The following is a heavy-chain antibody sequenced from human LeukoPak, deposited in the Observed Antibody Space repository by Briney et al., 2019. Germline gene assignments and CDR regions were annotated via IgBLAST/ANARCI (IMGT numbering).Heavy chain of an antibody. CDR2: IYYSGST. D-gene: IGHD3-16*02. J-gene: IGHJ4*02. Sequence: SETLSLTYTVSGGSISSGGYYWSWIRQHPGKGLEWIGYIYYSGSTYYNPSLKSRVTISVDTSKNQFSLKLSSVTAADTAVYYCARVSMGDYVWGSYRYTQYFDYWGQGTLVTVSS. CDR1: GGSISSGGYY. V-gene: IGHV4-31*03. CDR3: ARVSMGDYVWGSYRYTQYFDY.